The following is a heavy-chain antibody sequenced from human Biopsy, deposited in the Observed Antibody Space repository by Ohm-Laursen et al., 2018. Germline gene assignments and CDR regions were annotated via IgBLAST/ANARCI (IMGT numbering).Heavy chain of an antibody. D-gene: IGHD3-10*01. CDR1: GGSFRGYY. Sequence: SDTLSLTCAVYGGSFRGYYRRWIRPTPGEGVGGIGENKQRGSTNYKPSLDSRVAISADTSKNQFSLNLYSVTAADTAVYFCARGLPRIAPMVRGRRTWFDPWGLGTLVTVSS. CDR2: NKQRGST. J-gene: IGHJ5*02. CDR3: ARGLPRIAPMVRGRRTWFDP. V-gene: IGHV4-34*01.